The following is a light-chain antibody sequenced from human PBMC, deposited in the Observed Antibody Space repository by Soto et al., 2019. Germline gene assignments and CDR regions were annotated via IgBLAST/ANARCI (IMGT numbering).Light chain of an antibody. CDR2: RAS. J-gene: IGKJ2*03. Sequence: EIVMTQSPATLSVSPGEGATLFCRASQSVRSNLAWYHQKPGQAPRLLIYRASTRATGIPARFSGSGSGTEFTLTISSLQSEDFAVYYWQQYNNWPQSFGQGTKLEIK. CDR1: QSVRSN. CDR3: QQYNNWPQS. V-gene: IGKV3-15*01.